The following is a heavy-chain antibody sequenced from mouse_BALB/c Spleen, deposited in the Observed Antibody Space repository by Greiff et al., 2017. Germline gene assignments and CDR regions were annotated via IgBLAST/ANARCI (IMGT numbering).Heavy chain of an antibody. D-gene: IGHD2-4*01. CDR2: INPYNGGT. CDR3: ANTNYYDYGPFAY. J-gene: IGHJ3*01. CDR1: GYSFTGYT. Sequence: VQLQQSGPELVKPGASMKISCKASGYSFTGYTMNWVKQSHGKNLEWIGLINPYNGGTSYNQKFKGKATLTVDKSSSTAYMELLSLTSEDSAVYYCANTNYYDYGPFAYWGQGTLVTVSA. V-gene: IGHV1-18*01.